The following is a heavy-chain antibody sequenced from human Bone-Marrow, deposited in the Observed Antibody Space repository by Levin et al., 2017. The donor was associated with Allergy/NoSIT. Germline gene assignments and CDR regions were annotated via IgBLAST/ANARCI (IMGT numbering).Heavy chain of an antibody. CDR2: ISSSSSYI. CDR3: ARDSDGGVKGYCSGGSCLAPSLNDAFDI. Sequence: GGSLRLSCAASGFTFSSYSMNWVRQAPGKGLEWVSSISSSSSYIYYADSVKGRFTISRDNAKNSLYLQMNSLRAEDTAVYYCARDSDGGVKGYCSGGSCLAPSLNDAFDIWGQGTMVTVSS. CDR1: GFTFSSYS. D-gene: IGHD2-15*01. V-gene: IGHV3-21*01. J-gene: IGHJ3*02.